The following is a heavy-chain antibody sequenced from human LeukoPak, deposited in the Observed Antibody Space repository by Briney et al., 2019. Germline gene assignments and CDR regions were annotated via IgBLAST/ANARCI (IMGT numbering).Heavy chain of an antibody. CDR1: GFTFSSNA. J-gene: IGHJ4*02. V-gene: IGHV3-30-3*01. Sequence: GGSLRLSCAASGFTFSSNAIHWVRQAPGKGLEWVAEISYDGGNTYYADSAKGRFTISRDNSKNTLYLQMNSLRAEDTAVYYCAKEGTGIHFDYWGQGTLVTVSS. CDR2: ISYDGGNT. D-gene: IGHD1-1*01. CDR3: AKEGTGIHFDY.